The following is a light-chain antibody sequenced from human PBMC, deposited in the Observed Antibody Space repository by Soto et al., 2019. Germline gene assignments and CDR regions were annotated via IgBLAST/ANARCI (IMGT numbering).Light chain of an antibody. J-gene: IGKJ1*01. CDR3: QQYNSYWT. CDR2: KAS. V-gene: IGKV1-5*03. Sequence: DIQMTQSPSTLSASVGDRVTITCRASQIISSWLAWYQQKPGKAPKLLIYKASSLETGVPSRFSGSGSGTEFTLTIGSLQPDDSATYYCQQYNSYWTFGQGTKVDIK. CDR1: QIISSW.